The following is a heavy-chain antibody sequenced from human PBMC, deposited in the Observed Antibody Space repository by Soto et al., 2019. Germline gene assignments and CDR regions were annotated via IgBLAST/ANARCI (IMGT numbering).Heavy chain of an antibody. V-gene: IGHV3-66*01. J-gene: IGHJ6*02. Sequence: EVQLVESGGGLVQPGGSLRLSCAASGVTVSNNYMSWVRQAPGKGLEWISVMYSTGGTYYADSVKGRFTISRDNSKNTLFLQMNSLRAEDTAIYSCARDPPGIAAAGGAGGQGTTVTASS. D-gene: IGHD6-13*01. CDR1: GVTVSNNY. CDR2: MYSTGGT. CDR3: ARDPPGIAAAGGA.